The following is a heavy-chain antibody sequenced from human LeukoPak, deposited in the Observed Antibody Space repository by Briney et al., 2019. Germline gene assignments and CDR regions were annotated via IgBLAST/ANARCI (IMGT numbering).Heavy chain of an antibody. Sequence: KLSETLSLTCAVYGGSFSGYYWSWIRQPPGKGLEWIGEINHSGNTNYNPSLKSRVTISVDTSKNQFSLKLSSVTAADTAVYYCARESRAVVITSPFDYWGQGTLVTVSS. V-gene: IGHV4-34*01. CDR2: INHSGNT. CDR3: ARESRAVVITSPFDY. CDR1: GGSFSGYY. D-gene: IGHD3-22*01. J-gene: IGHJ4*02.